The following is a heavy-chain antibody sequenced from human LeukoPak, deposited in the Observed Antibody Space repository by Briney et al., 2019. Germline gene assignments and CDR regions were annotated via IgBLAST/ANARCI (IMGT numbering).Heavy chain of an antibody. J-gene: IGHJ4*02. Sequence: SETLSLTCTVSGGSISSYYWSWIRQPPGKGLEWIGYIYYSGSTNYNPSLKSRVTISVDTSKNQFSLKLSSVTAADTAVYYCARYNYYFDYWGQGTLVTVSS. CDR1: GGSISSYY. CDR2: IYYSGST. CDR3: ARYNYYFDY. V-gene: IGHV4-59*01. D-gene: IGHD1-1*01.